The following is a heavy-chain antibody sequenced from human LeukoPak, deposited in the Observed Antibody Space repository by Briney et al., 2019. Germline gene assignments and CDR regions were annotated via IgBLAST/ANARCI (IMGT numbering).Heavy chain of an antibody. CDR3: ARDSPNYIWGSYRTRDV. J-gene: IGHJ6*02. V-gene: IGHV1-18*01. Sequence: ASVKVSCKPSGYTLTNYGISWVRQAPGQGLEWMGWISAYNGKTNYAQKLQGRVTMTKDTSTSTASMELRSLRSDDTAVYYCARDSPNYIWGSYRTRDVWGQGTTVLVSS. CDR2: ISAYNGKT. CDR1: GYTLTNYG. D-gene: IGHD3-16*02.